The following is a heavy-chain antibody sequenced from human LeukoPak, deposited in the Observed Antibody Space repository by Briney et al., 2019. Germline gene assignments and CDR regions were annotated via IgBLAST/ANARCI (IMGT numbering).Heavy chain of an antibody. CDR3: ARGPRHGDRFLEWLSPDYYFDY. CDR1: GGSISSYY. Sequence: PSETLSLTCTVSGGSISSYYWSWIRQPPGKGLEWIGYIYYSGSTNYNPSLKSRVTISVDTSMNQFSLKLSSVTAADTAVYYCARGPRHGDRFLEWLSPDYYFDYWGQGTLVTVSS. D-gene: IGHD3-3*01. CDR2: IYYSGST. V-gene: IGHV4-59*01. J-gene: IGHJ4*02.